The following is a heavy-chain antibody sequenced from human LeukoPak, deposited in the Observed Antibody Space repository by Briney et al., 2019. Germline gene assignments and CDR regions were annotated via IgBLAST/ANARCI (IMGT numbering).Heavy chain of an antibody. V-gene: IGHV3-23*01. Sequence: GGSLRLSCAASGFTFSNYAVNWVRQAPGKGLEWVSTITGSGGSTFYADSVKGRFTISRDNSMDTLYLQMSSLRAEDTAAYYGAKGGGPYYDSRGYYGGYYFASGGQGFLVTVST. J-gene: IGHJ4*02. D-gene: IGHD3-22*01. CDR2: ITGSGGST. CDR1: GFTFSNYA. CDR3: AKGGGPYYDSRGYYGGYYFAS.